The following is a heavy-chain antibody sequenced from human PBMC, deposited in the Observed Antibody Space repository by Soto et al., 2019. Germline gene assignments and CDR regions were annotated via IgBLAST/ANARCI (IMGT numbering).Heavy chain of an antibody. CDR1: GYTFTSYG. Sequence: ASVKVSCKASGYTFTSYGISWVRQAPGQGLEWMGWISAYNGNTNYAQKLQGRVTMTTDTSTSTAYMELRSLRSDDTAVYYCARDSGNIVVVPAAITLDPWGQGTLVTVSS. J-gene: IGHJ5*02. V-gene: IGHV1-18*01. CDR2: ISAYNGNT. CDR3: ARDSGNIVVVPAAITLDP. D-gene: IGHD2-2*02.